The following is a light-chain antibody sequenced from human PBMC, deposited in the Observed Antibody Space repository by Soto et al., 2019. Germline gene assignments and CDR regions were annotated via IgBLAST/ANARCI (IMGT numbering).Light chain of an antibody. CDR3: CSYAGSSTGV. V-gene: IGLV2-23*01. CDR2: EGS. Sequence: QSALTQPASVSGSPGQSITISCTGTSSDVGSYNLVSWYQQHPGKAPKLMIYEGSKRPSGVSNRFSGSKSGNTASLTISGLQAEEEADYYCCSYAGSSTGVFGGGTKVTVL. CDR1: SSDVGSYNL. J-gene: IGLJ3*02.